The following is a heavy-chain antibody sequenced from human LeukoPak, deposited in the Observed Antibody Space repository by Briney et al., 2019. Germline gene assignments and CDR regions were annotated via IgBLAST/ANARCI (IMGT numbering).Heavy chain of an antibody. CDR3: ARDGKNYYDSSGYFLYGMDV. CDR2: IYSGGST. J-gene: IGHJ6*02. D-gene: IGHD3-22*01. V-gene: IGHV3-66*01. CDR1: GFTVSSNY. Sequence: PGGSLRLSCAASGFTVSSNYMSWVRQAPGKGLEWVSVIYSGGSTYYADSVKGRFTISRDNSKNTLYLQMNSLRAGDTAVYYCARDGKNYYDSSGYFLYGMDVWGQGTTVTVS.